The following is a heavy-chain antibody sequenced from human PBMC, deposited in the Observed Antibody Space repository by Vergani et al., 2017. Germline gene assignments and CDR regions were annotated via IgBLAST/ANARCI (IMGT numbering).Heavy chain of an antibody. V-gene: IGHV4-34*01. D-gene: IGHD3-16*02. CDR2: INHSGST. Sequence: QVQLQQWGAGLLKTSETLSLTCAVYGGSFSGYYWSWIRQPPGKGLEWIGEINHSGSTNYNPSLKSRVTISVDTSTNQFSLKLSSVTAADTAVYYCARGRLRLGELSAFDYWGQGTLVTVSS. J-gene: IGHJ4*02. CDR3: ARGRLRLGELSAFDY. CDR1: GGSFSGYY.